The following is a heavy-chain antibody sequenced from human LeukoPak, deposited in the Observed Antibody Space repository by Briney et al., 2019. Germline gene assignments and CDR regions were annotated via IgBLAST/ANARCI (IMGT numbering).Heavy chain of an antibody. D-gene: IGHD4-11*01. CDR1: GGSFSGYY. Sequence: SKTLSLTCAVYGGSFSGYYWSWIRQPPGKGLEWIGEINHSGSTNYSPSLKSRVTISVDTSKNQFSLKLSSVTAADTAVYYCASSLDYSSYGMDVWGQGTTVTVSS. CDR3: ASSLDYSSYGMDV. CDR2: INHSGST. J-gene: IGHJ6*02. V-gene: IGHV4-34*01.